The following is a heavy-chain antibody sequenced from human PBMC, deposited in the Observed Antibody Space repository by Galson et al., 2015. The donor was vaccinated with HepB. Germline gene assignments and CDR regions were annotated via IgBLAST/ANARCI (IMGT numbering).Heavy chain of an antibody. D-gene: IGHD3-10*01. Sequence: SVKVSCKASGGNFNNFAITWVRKAPGQGLEWVGRIIPAFGAANYAQKFQGRLTISADKSTGTAYMDLTNLRSEDTAVYDFARQDYYGSGTYPPWYGLDVWGQGTTGTVSS. CDR3: ARQDYYGSGTYPPWYGLDV. J-gene: IGHJ6*02. CDR2: IIPAFGAA. V-gene: IGHV1-69*06. CDR1: GGNFNNFA.